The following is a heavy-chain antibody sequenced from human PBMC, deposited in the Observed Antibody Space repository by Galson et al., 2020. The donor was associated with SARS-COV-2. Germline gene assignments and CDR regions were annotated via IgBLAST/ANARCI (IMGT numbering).Heavy chain of an antibody. V-gene: IGHV3-9*01. CDR2: ISADSDTL. Sequence: GGSLRLSCAASGFTFGDYGMHWVRQAPGKGLEWVSGISADSDTLDYADSVKGRFTVSRDNANRSLYLQMSSLRAEDTALYYCAKSTADTLKAAYSYYYYYLDVWGKGTTVTVSS. D-gene: IGHD6-13*01. J-gene: IGHJ6*03. CDR1: GFTFGDYG. CDR3: AKSTADTLKAAYSYYYYYLDV.